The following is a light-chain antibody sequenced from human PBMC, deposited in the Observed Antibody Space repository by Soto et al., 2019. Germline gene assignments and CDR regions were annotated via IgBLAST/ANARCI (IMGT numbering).Light chain of an antibody. CDR3: QQYGSSGT. V-gene: IGKV3-20*01. CDR2: GAS. Sequence: EIVLTQSPGTLSLSPGERATLSCRDSQSVSNNYLAWYQQKPGQAPRLLIYGASNRANGIPDRFSGSGSGTDCTLTISRLEPEDFAVYYCQQYGSSGTFGQGTKVE. CDR1: QSVSNNY. J-gene: IGKJ1*01.